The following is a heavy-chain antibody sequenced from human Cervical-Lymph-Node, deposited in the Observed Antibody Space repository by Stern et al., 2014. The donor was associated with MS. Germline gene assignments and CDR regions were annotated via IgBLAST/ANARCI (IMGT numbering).Heavy chain of an antibody. CDR1: GASITTNH. D-gene: IGHD4-17*01. Sequence: QLQLQESGPGLVKPSETLSLKCVVSGASITTNHWSWIRQSPGKGLEWIGNVHYTGSTSYNPALQSRVTTAIATCNQQFSLSLSSVTAADTAVYFCASCDGYSFASWGQGTLVTVSS. CDR3: ASCDGYSFAS. CDR2: VHYTGST. J-gene: IGHJ4*02. V-gene: IGHV4-59*08.